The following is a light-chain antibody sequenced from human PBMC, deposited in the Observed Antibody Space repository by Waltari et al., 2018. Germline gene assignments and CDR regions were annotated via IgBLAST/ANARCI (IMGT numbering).Light chain of an antibody. CDR2: DAS. CDR1: QSVRSK. CDR3: QQYNQWPRT. Sequence: EIVMTQSPATLSVSQGESAPLSCRASQSVRSKLAWYRQIPGQAPTLLIYDASTRATAIPARFTAGGSGTEFTLSISSLQSEDFAVYYCQQYNQWPRTFGQGTKVEIK. J-gene: IGKJ1*01. V-gene: IGKV3-15*01.